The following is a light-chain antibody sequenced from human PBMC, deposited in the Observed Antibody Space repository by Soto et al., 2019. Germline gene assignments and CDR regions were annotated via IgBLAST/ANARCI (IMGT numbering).Light chain of an antibody. CDR3: QQRSNGPPLT. CDR1: QSVSSY. CDR2: DAS. V-gene: IGKV3-11*01. Sequence: EIVLTQSPATLSLSPGERATLSCRASQSVSSYLAWYQQKPGQAPRLLIYDASNRATGIPARFSGSGSGPDFTLTISSLEPEDFAVYYCQQRSNGPPLTCGGGTKVEIK. J-gene: IGKJ4*01.